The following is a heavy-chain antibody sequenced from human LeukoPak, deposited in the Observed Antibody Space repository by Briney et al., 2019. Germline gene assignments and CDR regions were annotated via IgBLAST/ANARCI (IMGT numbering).Heavy chain of an antibody. CDR1: GFTFSSYT. J-gene: IGHJ4*02. CDR3: ARQWFGDWGYYSDY. CDR2: IRGSSSSI. Sequence: GSLRLSCAASGFTFSSYTMNWVRQAPGKGLEWVSYIRGSSSSIYYADSVKGRFTISRDNAKNSLYLQMNSLRAEDTAVYYCARQWFGDWGYYSDYWGQGTLVTVSS. V-gene: IGHV3-48*01. D-gene: IGHD3-10*01.